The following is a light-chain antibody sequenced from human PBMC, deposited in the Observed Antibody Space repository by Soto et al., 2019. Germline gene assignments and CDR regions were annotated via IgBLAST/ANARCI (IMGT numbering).Light chain of an antibody. J-gene: IGKJ3*01. CDR2: KAS. Sequence: DIQMTQSPSTLSASIGDRVTITCRASQSITSWLAWYQQKPGKAPKLLIYKASNLESGVPSRFSGSGSGTDFTLTISSLYFVSCAGDHRHLPTF. V-gene: IGKV1-5*03. CDR3: HLPT. CDR1: QSITSW.